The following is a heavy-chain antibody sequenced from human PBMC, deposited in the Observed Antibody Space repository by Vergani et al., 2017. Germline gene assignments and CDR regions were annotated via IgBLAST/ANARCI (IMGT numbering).Heavy chain of an antibody. CDR1: GFTFSSYS. CDR2: ISSSGTYI. CDR3: ARDAGNTWDYFAY. D-gene: IGHD4-23*01. Sequence: EVQLVESGGGLVKPGGSLRLSCAASGFTFSSYSMNWVRQAPGKGLEWVSSISSSGTYIYYADSGKGRFAISRDTSNNSLYLQMNSLRAEDTAVYYCARDAGNTWDYFAYWGQGTLVTVSS. V-gene: IGHV3-21*01. J-gene: IGHJ4*02.